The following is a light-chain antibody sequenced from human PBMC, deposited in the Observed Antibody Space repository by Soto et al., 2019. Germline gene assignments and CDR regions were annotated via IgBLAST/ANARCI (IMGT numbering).Light chain of an antibody. CDR1: QSISSW. CDR3: QQYNSSYT. J-gene: IGKJ2*01. Sequence: DIQMTQSPSTLSASVGDRVTITCRASQSISSWLAWYQQKPGKAPKLLIYDASSLESGVPSRFSGSGSGTEFALTISSLQPDDFATYYCQQYNSSYTFAQGTNVDIK. CDR2: DAS. V-gene: IGKV1-5*01.